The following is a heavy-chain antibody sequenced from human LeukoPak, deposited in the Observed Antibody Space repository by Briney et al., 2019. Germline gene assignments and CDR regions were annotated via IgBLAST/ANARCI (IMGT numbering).Heavy chain of an antibody. CDR3: ARVSFLGGDGSGFFDY. D-gene: IGHD1-26*01. V-gene: IGHV3-21*01. J-gene: IGHJ4*02. CDR2: ISSSSSYI. CDR1: GFTFSSYS. Sequence: PGGSLRLSCAASGFTFSSYSMNWVRQAPGKGLEWVSSISSSSSYIYYADSVKGRFTISRDNAKNSLYLQMNSLRAEDTAVYYCARVSFLGGDGSGFFDYWGQGTLVTVSS.